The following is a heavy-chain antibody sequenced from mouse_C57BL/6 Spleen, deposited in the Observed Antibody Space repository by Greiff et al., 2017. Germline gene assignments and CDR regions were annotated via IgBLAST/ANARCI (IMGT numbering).Heavy chain of an antibody. CDR3: ARKNSNYWAKDY. V-gene: IGHV3-6*01. CDR2: ISYAGSN. J-gene: IGHJ4*01. CDR1: GYSIPSGYY. Sequence: EVQLQESGPGLVKPSQSLSLPCSVSGYSIPSGYYWNWIRQFPGNKLEWMCYISYAGSNNYNPSLKNRISITRDTSKNQFFLKLNSVTTEDTATYYCARKNSNYWAKDYWGQGTSVTVSS. D-gene: IGHD2-5*01.